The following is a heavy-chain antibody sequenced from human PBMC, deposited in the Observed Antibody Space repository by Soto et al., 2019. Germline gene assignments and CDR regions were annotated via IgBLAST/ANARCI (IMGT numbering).Heavy chain of an antibody. Sequence: PGGSLRLSCAASGFTFSSYAMSWVRQAPGKGLEWVSAISGSGGSTYYADSVKGRFTISRDNSKNTLYLQMNSLRAEDTAVYYCAKGPPRGYSGYAPFDYWGQGTLVTVSS. J-gene: IGHJ4*02. V-gene: IGHV3-23*01. D-gene: IGHD5-12*01. CDR2: ISGSGGST. CDR1: GFTFSSYA. CDR3: AKGPPRGYSGYAPFDY.